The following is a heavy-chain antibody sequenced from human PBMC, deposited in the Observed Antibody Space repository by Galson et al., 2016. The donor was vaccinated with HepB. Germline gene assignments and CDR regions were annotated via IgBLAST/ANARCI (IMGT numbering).Heavy chain of an antibody. Sequence: SVKVSCKASGDTFNSYAISWVRQAPGQGPEWMGGIIPILDRANYAQKFQGRVTITADKSTNTAYMELSTLRSEDTAVYYCARGSRRYSYDTSYYYALDVWGQGTTITVSS. J-gene: IGHJ6*02. D-gene: IGHD5-18*01. CDR2: IIPILDRA. V-gene: IGHV1-69*10. CDR1: GDTFNSYA. CDR3: ARGSRRYSYDTSYYYALDV.